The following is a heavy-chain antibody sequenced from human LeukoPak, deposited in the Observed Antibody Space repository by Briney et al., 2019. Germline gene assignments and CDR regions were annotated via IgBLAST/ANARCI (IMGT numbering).Heavy chain of an antibody. Sequence: SETLSLTCTVSGGSISSYYWSWTRQPAGKGLEWIGRIYTSGSTNYNPSLKSRVTMSVDTSKNQFSLKLSSVTAADTAVYYCAREIIAAADNNWFDPWGQGTLVTVSS. J-gene: IGHJ5*02. V-gene: IGHV4-4*07. CDR1: GGSISSYY. CDR3: AREIIAAADNNWFDP. CDR2: IYTSGST. D-gene: IGHD6-13*01.